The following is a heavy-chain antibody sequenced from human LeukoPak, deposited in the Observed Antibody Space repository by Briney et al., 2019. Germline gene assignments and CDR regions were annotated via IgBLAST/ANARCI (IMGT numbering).Heavy chain of an antibody. Sequence: PSETLSLTCTVSSGSISSYYWSWIRQPPGKGLEWIGYIYYSGNTNYNPSLKSRVTISVDTSKNQFSLKLNSVTAADTAVYYCARASCSGTTCYARSAFDIWGQGTMVTVSS. V-gene: IGHV4-59*01. CDR1: SGSISSYY. J-gene: IGHJ3*02. CDR3: ARASCSGTTCYARSAFDI. CDR2: IYYSGNT. D-gene: IGHD2-2*01.